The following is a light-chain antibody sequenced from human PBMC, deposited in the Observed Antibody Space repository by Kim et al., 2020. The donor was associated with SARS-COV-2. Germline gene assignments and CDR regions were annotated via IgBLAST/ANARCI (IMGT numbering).Light chain of an antibody. CDR1: SSNIGSNF. CDR3: AAWDDSLSGVV. CDR2: RNN. Sequence: QSVLTQPPSASGTPGQRVTISCSGSSSNIGSNFIYWYQHLPGTAPTLLIYRNNQRRSGVPDRISGSKSGTSASLAISGLRSEDEADYYCAAWDDSLSGVVFGGGTQLTVL. J-gene: IGLJ7*01. V-gene: IGLV1-47*01.